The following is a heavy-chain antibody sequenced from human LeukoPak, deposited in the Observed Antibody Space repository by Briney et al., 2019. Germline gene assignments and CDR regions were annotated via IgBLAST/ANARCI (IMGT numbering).Heavy chain of an antibody. V-gene: IGHV4-34*01. CDR3: ARPLDAFDI. J-gene: IGHJ3*02. Sequence: SETLSLTCAVYGGSFSGYYWSWIRQPPGEGLEWIGEINHSGSTNYNPSLKSRVTISVDTSKNQFSLKLSSVTAADTAVYYCARPLDAFDIWGQGTMVTVSS. CDR2: INHSGST. CDR1: GGSFSGYY.